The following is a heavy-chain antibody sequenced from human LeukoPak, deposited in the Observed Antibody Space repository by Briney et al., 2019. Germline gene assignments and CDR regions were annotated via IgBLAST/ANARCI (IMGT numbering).Heavy chain of an antibody. CDR3: ARDGIVVVPVAMYYSYYGMEV. CDR1: GFTFSSYS. J-gene: IGHJ6*02. Sequence: GGSLRLSCAASGFTFSSYSMNWVRQAPGKGLEWVSSISSSSSYIYYADSVKGRFTISRDNAKNSLYLQMNSLRAEDTAVYYCARDGIVVVPVAMYYSYYGMEVWGQGPRSPSP. V-gene: IGHV3-21*01. D-gene: IGHD2-2*01. CDR2: ISSSSSYI.